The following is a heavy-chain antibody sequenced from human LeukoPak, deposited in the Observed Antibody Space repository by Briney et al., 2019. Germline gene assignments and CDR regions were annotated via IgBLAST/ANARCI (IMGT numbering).Heavy chain of an antibody. V-gene: IGHV4-59*08. CDR3: AIGLYWFES. Sequence: SETLSLTCTVSGDSISNCYWNWLRQSLGKGLEWIGYIFYGGTTTYNPSFKSRVTISGDTSKKQFSLRLTSVTATDTAVYYCAIGLYWFESWGQGTLVTVPS. CDR2: IFYGGTT. J-gene: IGHJ5*01. CDR1: GDSISNCY.